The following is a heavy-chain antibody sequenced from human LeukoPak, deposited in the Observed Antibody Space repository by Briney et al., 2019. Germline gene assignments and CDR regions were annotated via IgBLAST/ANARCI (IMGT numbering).Heavy chain of an antibody. V-gene: IGHV3-48*01. J-gene: IGHJ4*02. CDR2: ISSSSSTI. D-gene: IGHD3-22*01. CDR1: GFTFSSYS. Sequence: PGGSLRLSCAASGFTFSSYSMTWVRQAPGKGLEWVSYISSSSSTIYYADSVKGRFTISRDNAKNSLYLQMNSLRAEDTAVYYCARDRAARNDYYDSSGYYFWGQGTLVTVSS. CDR3: ARDRAARNDYYDSSGYYF.